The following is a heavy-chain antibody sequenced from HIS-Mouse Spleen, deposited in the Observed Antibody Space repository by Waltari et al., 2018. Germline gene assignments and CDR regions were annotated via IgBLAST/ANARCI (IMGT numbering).Heavy chain of an antibody. V-gene: IGHV4-39*07. D-gene: IGHD6-13*01. CDR2: IYYSRST. J-gene: IGHJ2*01. CDR3: AREIPYSSSWYDWYFDL. Sequence: QLQLQESGPGLVKPSETLSLTCTVSGGSISSSSYYWGWIRQPPGTGLDWIGSIYYSRSTYYNPSLKGRVTISVDTSKNQFSLKLSSVTAADTAVYYCAREIPYSSSWYDWYFDLWGRGTLVTVSS. CDR1: GGSISSSSYY.